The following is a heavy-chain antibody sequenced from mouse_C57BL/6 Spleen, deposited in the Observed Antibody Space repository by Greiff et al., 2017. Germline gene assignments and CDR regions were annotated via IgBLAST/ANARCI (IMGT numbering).Heavy chain of an antibody. J-gene: IGHJ1*03. CDR1: GFTFSSYA. V-gene: IGHV5-4*01. CDR2: ISDGGSYT. D-gene: IGHD2-4*01. CDR3: ARDHYAYDYDGYWYFDV. Sequence: EVKLVESGGGLVKPGGSLKLSCAASGFTFSSYAMSWVRQTPEKRLEWVATISDGGSYTYYPDNVKGRFTISRDNAKNNLYLQMSHLKSEDTAMYYCARDHYAYDYDGYWYFDVWGTGTTVTVSS.